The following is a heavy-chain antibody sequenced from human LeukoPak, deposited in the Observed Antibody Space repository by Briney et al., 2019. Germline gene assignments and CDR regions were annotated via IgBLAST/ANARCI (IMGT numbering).Heavy chain of an antibody. D-gene: IGHD6-13*01. Sequence: ASVKVSCKASGYTFTGYYMHWVRQAPGQGLEWMGWMNPNSGNTGYAQKFQGRVTITRNTSISTAYMELSSLRSEDTAVYYCARGLSSSWPYYYYYMDVWGKGTTVTVSS. CDR2: MNPNSGNT. CDR3: ARGLSSSWPYYYYYMDV. J-gene: IGHJ6*03. V-gene: IGHV1-8*03. CDR1: GYTFTGYY.